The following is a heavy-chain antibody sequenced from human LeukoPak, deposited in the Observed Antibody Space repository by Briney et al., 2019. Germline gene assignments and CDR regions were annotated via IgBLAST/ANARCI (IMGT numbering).Heavy chain of an antibody. CDR1: GFTFSDHY. CDR3: AREGETYYYDSSGYPFDY. D-gene: IGHD3-22*01. J-gene: IGHJ4*02. V-gene: IGHV3-72*01. CDR2: TRNKANSYTT. Sequence: GGSLRLSCAASGFTFSDHYMDWVRQAPGKGLEWVGRTRNKANSYTTEYAASVKGRFTISRDDSKNSLSLQMNSLKTEDTAVYYCAREGETYYYDSSGYPFDYWGQGTLVTVSS.